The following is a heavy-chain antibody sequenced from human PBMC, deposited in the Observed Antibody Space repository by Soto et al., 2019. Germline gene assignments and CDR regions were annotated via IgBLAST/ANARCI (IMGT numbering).Heavy chain of an antibody. CDR1: GDSISNGDYY. Sequence: QVQLQESGPGLVKPSQTLSLTCTVSGDSISNGDYYWSWIRQHPEKGLEWIAYIYYSRSTYYNPSLKSRAAISVDTSKNQFSLNLTSVTAAYSAVYYCARMIRPIYGSSAYYRDYWGQGTLVTVSS. D-gene: IGHD3-3*01. J-gene: IGHJ4*02. V-gene: IGHV4-31*03. CDR3: ARMIRPIYGSSAYYRDY. CDR2: IYYSRST.